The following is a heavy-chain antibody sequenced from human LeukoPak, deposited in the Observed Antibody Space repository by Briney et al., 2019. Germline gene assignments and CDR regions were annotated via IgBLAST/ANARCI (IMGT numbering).Heavy chain of an antibody. D-gene: IGHD3-10*01. Sequence: TGGSLRLSCAASGFTFSSYSMNWVRQAPGKGLEWVSSIRSSTTGYTYYADSVKGRFTISRDNSKNTLYLQMNSLRAEDTAVYYCAIRITRSPFDYWGQGTLVTVSS. J-gene: IGHJ4*02. V-gene: IGHV3-21*04. CDR2: IRSSTTGYT. CDR1: GFTFSSYS. CDR3: AIRITRSPFDY.